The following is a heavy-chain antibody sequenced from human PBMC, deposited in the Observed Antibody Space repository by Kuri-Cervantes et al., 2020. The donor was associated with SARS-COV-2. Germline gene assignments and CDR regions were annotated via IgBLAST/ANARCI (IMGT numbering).Heavy chain of an antibody. CDR1: GGTFSSYS. V-gene: IGHV1-69*13. Sequence: SVKVSCKASGGTFSSYSVNWVRQAPGQGLEWMGRIIPTFDTATYAQKFQGRVTFTADESSSTAYMEVNSLTSEDTAVYFCARSQGYCAANSCSWNWFDPWGQGTRVTGSS. D-gene: IGHD2-8*02. CDR2: IIPTFDTA. CDR3: ARSQGYCAANSCSWNWFDP. J-gene: IGHJ5*02.